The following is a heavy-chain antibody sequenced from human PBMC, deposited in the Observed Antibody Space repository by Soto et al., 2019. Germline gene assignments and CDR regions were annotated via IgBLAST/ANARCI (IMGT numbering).Heavy chain of an antibody. CDR3: ARTTYYDFWSGYYKSQYYYYGMDV. V-gene: IGHV5-51*01. J-gene: IGHJ6*02. D-gene: IGHD3-3*01. CDR2: IYPGDSDT. CDR1: GYSFTSYW. Sequence: GESLKISCKGSGYSFTSYWIGWVRQMPGKGLEWMGIIYPGDSDTRYSPSFQGQVTISADKSISTAYLQWSSLKASDTAMYYCARTTYYDFWSGYYKSQYYYYGMDVWGQGTTVTVYS.